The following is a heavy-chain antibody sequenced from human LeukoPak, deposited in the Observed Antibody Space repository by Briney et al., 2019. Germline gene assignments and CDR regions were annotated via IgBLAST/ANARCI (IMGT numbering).Heavy chain of an antibody. Sequence: PSETLSLTCTVSGGSISNRNYHWGWIRQPPGKGLEWIGSICSSGSAYYNPSLKSRVTTSIDTSKNQFSLRLTSVTAADTAVYYCARAGYGDSDFDYWDQGTLVTVSS. CDR1: GGSISNRNYH. V-gene: IGHV4-39*01. CDR2: ICSSGSA. CDR3: ARAGYGDSDFDY. J-gene: IGHJ4*02. D-gene: IGHD4-17*01.